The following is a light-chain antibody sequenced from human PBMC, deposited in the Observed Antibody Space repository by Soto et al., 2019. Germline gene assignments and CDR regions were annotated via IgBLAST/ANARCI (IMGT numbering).Light chain of an antibody. CDR1: QTISND. J-gene: IGKJ4*01. Sequence: EVVMTQSPATVSVSPGEGVTLSCRASQTISNDLAWYQQKPGQAPRLLIYGASTRATGIPARFSGSGSGTEFTLTISSLQSEDFAVYYCQQYNNWPPLTFGGGTKVEIK. CDR3: QQYNNWPPLT. CDR2: GAS. V-gene: IGKV3-15*01.